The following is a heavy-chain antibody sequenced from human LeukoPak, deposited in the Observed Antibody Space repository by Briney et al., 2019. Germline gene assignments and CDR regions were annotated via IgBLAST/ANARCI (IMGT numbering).Heavy chain of an antibody. Sequence: SETLSLTCTVSGGSISSGDYYWSWIRQPPGKGLEWIGYIYYTGSTNYNPSLKSRVTISLDTSNNQFSLRLSSVTAADTAVYYCATKGVSRGFLDYWGQGTLVTVSS. D-gene: IGHD3-10*01. CDR1: GGSISSGDYY. CDR3: ATKGVSRGFLDY. J-gene: IGHJ4*02. V-gene: IGHV4-61*08. CDR2: IYYTGST.